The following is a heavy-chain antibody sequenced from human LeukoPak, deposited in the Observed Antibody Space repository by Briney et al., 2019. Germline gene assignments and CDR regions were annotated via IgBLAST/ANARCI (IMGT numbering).Heavy chain of an antibody. V-gene: IGHV1-18*01. Sequence: GASVKVSCKASGYTFTSYGISWVRQAPGQGLEWMGWISAYNGNTNYAQKLQGRVTMTTDTSTSTAYMELRSLRSDDTAVYYCARDGSSVLGYSYGYGGYWGQGAQVTVSS. CDR3: ARDGSSVLGYSYGYGGY. CDR2: ISAYNGNT. D-gene: IGHD5-18*01. J-gene: IGHJ4*02. CDR1: GYTFTSYG.